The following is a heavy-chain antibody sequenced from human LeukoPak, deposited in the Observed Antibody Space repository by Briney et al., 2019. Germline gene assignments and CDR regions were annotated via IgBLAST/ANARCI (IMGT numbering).Heavy chain of an antibody. Sequence: PSETLSLTCTVSGGSISSYYWSWIRQPPGKGLEWIGYIYYSGSTNYNPSLKRRVTISVDTSKNQFSLKLSSVTAADTAVYYCATLPLKEWLVPKWGQGTLVTVSS. CDR1: GGSISSYY. D-gene: IGHD6-19*01. CDR3: ATLPLKEWLVPK. V-gene: IGHV4-59*01. J-gene: IGHJ4*02. CDR2: IYYSGST.